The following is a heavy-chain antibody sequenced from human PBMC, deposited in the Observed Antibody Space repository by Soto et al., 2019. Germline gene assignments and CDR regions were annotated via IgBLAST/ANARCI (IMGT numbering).Heavy chain of an antibody. V-gene: IGHV3-21*01. J-gene: IGHJ4*02. CDR1: GFTFSSYN. CDR2: ISRDSTYM. Sequence: GGSLRLSCAASGFTFSSYNMNWVRQAPGKGLEWVSSISRDSTYMYYADSVRGRFTISRDNAKKSVFLQMDSLSGDDTAVYYCAIDPYDFWSGPDFWGQGSLLTLSS. CDR3: AIDPYDFWSGPDF. D-gene: IGHD3-3*01.